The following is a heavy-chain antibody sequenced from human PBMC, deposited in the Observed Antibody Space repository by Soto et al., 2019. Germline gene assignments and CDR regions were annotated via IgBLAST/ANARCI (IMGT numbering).Heavy chain of an antibody. Sequence: EASVKVSCKVSGYTLTELSMHWVRQAPGKGLEWMGGFDPEDGETIYAQKFQGRVTMTEDTSTDTAYMELSSLRSEDTAVYYCATGRRDGYNYVYWGQGTLVTVSS. CDR1: GYTLTELS. D-gene: IGHD5-12*01. CDR3: ATGRRDGYNYVY. J-gene: IGHJ4*02. V-gene: IGHV1-24*01. CDR2: FDPEDGET.